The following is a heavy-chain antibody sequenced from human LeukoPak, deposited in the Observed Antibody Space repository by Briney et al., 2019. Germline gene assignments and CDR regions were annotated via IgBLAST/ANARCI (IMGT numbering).Heavy chain of an antibody. V-gene: IGHV4-59*01. CDR3: ARETIPLRHCGGDCYLSWLDP. J-gene: IGHJ5*02. Sequence: SETLSLTCTASGGSISSYYWSWIRQPPGKGLEWIGYIYYSGSTNYNPSLKSRVTISIDTSKNQFSLKLRSVTAADTAVYYCARETIPLRHCGGDCYLSWLDPWGQGTLVTVSS. CDR1: GGSISSYY. CDR2: IYYSGST. D-gene: IGHD2-21*02.